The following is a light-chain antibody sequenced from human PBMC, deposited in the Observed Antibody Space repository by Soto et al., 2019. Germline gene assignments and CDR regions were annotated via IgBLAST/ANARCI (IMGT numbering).Light chain of an antibody. J-gene: IGLJ1*01. CDR1: GSDVGAYNY. CDR3: YSYTSSSTYV. CDR2: DVS. V-gene: IGLV2-14*01. Sequence: QSALTKPASLTGSPGESITISCSGTGSDVGAYNYVSWYQQHPAKAPKLMIYDVSNRPSGVSDRFSGSKSGNTASLTISGLQAEDEADYYCYSYTSSSTYVFGSGTKVTVL.